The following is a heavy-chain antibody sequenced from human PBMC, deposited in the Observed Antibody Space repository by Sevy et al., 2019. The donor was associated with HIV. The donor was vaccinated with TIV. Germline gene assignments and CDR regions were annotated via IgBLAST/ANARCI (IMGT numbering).Heavy chain of an antibody. V-gene: IGHV3-7*01. J-gene: IGHJ6*02. CDR1: GFTFSSYW. CDR3: ARERWVVVVPAAIGYYYGMDV. D-gene: IGHD2-2*02. Sequence: GGSLRLSCAASGFTFSSYWMSWVRQAPGKGLEWVANIKQDGSEKYYVDSVKGRFTISRDNAKNSLYLQMNSLRAEDTAVYYCARERWVVVVPAAIGYYYGMDVWGQRTTVTVSS. CDR2: IKQDGSEK.